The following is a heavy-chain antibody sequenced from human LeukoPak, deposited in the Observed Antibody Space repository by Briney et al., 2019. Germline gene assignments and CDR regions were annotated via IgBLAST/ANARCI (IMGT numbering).Heavy chain of an antibody. V-gene: IGHV3-23*01. CDR2: ISGSGGTT. J-gene: IGHJ4*02. CDR1: GFTFSSYA. CDR3: AKEVEASSGWYFDY. D-gene: IGHD6-19*01. Sequence: GGSLRLSCAASGFTFSSYAMSWVRQAPGKGLEWVSSISGSGGTTYYADSVKGRFTISRENSKNMLYLQMNSLRAEDTAVYYCAKEVEASSGWYFDYWGQGTLVTVSS.